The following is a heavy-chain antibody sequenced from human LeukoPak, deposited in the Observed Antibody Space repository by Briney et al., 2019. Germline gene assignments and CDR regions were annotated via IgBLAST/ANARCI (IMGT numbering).Heavy chain of an antibody. J-gene: IGHJ4*02. V-gene: IGHV3-48*03. Sequence: GGSLRLSCAASGFTFSSYEMNWVRQAPGKGLEWVSYISSSGSTIHYADSVKGRFTISRDNAKNSLYLQMNSLRAEDTAVYYCAKIAAPGTYFDYWGQGTLVTVSS. CDR3: AKIAAPGTYFDY. D-gene: IGHD6-13*01. CDR1: GFTFSSYE. CDR2: ISSSGSTI.